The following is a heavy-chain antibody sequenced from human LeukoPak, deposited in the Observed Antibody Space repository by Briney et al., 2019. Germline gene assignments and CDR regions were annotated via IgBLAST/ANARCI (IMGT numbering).Heavy chain of an antibody. Sequence: GGSLRLSCAASGFTFSSYAMSCVRQAPGKGLEWVSAISGSGGSTYYADSVKGRFTISRDNSKNTLYLQMNSLRAEDTAVYYCAKGGYCSGGSCYLNWFDPWGQGTLVTVSS. CDR1: GFTFSSYA. D-gene: IGHD2-15*01. CDR2: ISGSGGST. J-gene: IGHJ5*02. CDR3: AKGGYCSGGSCYLNWFDP. V-gene: IGHV3-23*01.